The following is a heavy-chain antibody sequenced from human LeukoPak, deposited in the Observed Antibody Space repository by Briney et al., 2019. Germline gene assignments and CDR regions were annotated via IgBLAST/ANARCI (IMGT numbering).Heavy chain of an antibody. CDR2: ISEGGKT. V-gene: IGHV4-4*02. D-gene: IGHD6-19*01. CDR1: GDFITTSHW. Sequence: SETLSLTCAVSGDFITTSHWWSWVRQAPGKGLEWIGEISEGGKTNYNPSLQRRVTMSLDKSKSHFSLKVTSVTAADTAIYSCARVIPHGWRQNDFWGQGTLVIVSS. CDR3: ARVIPHGWRQNDF. J-gene: IGHJ4*02.